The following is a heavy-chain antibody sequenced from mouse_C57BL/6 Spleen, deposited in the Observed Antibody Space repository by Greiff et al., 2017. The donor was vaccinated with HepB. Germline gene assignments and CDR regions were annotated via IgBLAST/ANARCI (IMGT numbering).Heavy chain of an antibody. J-gene: IGHJ1*03. Sequence: EVQLVESGAELVRPGASVKLSCTASGFNIKDDYMHWVKQRPEQGLEWIGWIDPENGDTEYASKFQGKATITADTSSNTAYLQLSSLTSEDTAVYYCTTSGSSWYFDVWGTGTTVTVSS. D-gene: IGHD1-1*01. CDR3: TTSGSSWYFDV. CDR2: IDPENGDT. V-gene: IGHV14-4*01. CDR1: GFNIKDDY.